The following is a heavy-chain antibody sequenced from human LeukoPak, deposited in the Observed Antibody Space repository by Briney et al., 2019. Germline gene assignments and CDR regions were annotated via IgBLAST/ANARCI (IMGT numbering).Heavy chain of an antibody. J-gene: IGHJ4*02. Sequence: PGGSLRLSCAASGFTFSNYVTSWVRQTPWKGLEWVSSISGGSITFYADSVKGRFTISRDNSKNMMYLQMNSLRAEDTAVYYCVRDVGGIYYVFGYWGQGTLVTVSS. V-gene: IGHV3-23*01. D-gene: IGHD1-26*01. CDR2: ISGGSIT. CDR3: VRDVGGIYYVFGY. CDR1: GFTFSNYV.